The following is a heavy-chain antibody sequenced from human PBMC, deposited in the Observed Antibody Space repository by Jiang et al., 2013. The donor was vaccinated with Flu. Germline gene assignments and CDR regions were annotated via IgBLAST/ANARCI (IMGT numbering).Heavy chain of an antibody. CDR1: GFTFGDYA. V-gene: IGHV3-49*04. J-gene: IGHJ4*02. CDR3: TREGVGYDWGSDY. Sequence: VQLVESGGGLVQPGRSLRLSCTASGFTFGDYAMSWVRQAPGKGLEWVGFIRSKAYGGTTEYAASVKGRFTISRDDSKSIAYLQMNSLKTEDTAVYYCTREGVGYDWGSDYWGQGTLVTVSS. CDR2: IRSKAYGGTT. D-gene: IGHD5-12*01.